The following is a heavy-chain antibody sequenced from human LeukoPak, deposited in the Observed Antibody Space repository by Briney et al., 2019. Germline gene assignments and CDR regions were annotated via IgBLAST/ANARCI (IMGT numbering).Heavy chain of an antibody. D-gene: IGHD6-13*01. CDR2: IIPIFGTP. J-gene: IGHJ4*02. CDR1: GGTFSSYA. CDR3: AKGSLGSWYYFDY. V-gene: IGHV1-69*05. Sequence: SVKVSCKASGGTFSSYAVSWVRQAPGQGLEWMGGIIPIFGTPNYAQKFQGRVTITTDESTGTAYMDLSSLRSEDTAVYYCAKGSLGSWYYFDYWGQGTLVTVSS.